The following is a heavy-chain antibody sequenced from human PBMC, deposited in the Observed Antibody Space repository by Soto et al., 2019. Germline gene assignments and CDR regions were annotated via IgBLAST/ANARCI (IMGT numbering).Heavy chain of an antibody. J-gene: IGHJ4*02. D-gene: IGHD4-17*01. CDR1: GGSISSYY. V-gene: IGHV4-59*01. CDR2: IYYSGST. CDR3: ARGLTTVTTLIEDYFDY. Sequence: QVQLQESGPGLVKPSETLSLTCTVSGGSISSYYWSWIRQPPGKGLEWIGYIYYSGSTNYNPSLKSRVTISVDTSKNQFSLKLSSVTAADTAVYYCARGLTTVTTLIEDYFDYWGQGTLVTVSS.